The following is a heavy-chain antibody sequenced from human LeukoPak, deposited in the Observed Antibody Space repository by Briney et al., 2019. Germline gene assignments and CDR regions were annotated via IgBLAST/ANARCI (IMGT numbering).Heavy chain of an antibody. CDR1: GFTFGTYW. V-gene: IGHV3-7*01. Sequence: PGGSLRLSCAASGFTFGTYWMSWVRQAPGKGLEWVANIKQDGSEKKYVDSVKGRFTISRDNAKNSVSLQMNSLRAEDTAVYYCAREWSPQDWDYYYYYMDVWGKGTTVTVSS. CDR2: IKQDGSEK. CDR3: AREWSPQDWDYYYYYMDV. J-gene: IGHJ6*03. D-gene: IGHD2-15*01.